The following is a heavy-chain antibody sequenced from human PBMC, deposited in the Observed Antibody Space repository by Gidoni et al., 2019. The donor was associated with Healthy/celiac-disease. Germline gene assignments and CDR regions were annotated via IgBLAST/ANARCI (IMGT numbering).Heavy chain of an antibody. CDR2: ISWNSGSI. CDR3: AKDIGFRYSYGYRVLHAFDI. CDR1: GFTFDDSA. J-gene: IGHJ3*02. Sequence: EVQLVESGGGLVQPGRSLRLTCAASGFTFDDSAMHWVRQAPGKGLEWVSGISWNSGSIGYADSVKGRFTISRDNAKNSLYLQMNSLRAEDTALYYCAKDIGFRYSYGYRVLHAFDIWGQGTMVTVSS. D-gene: IGHD5-18*01. V-gene: IGHV3-9*01.